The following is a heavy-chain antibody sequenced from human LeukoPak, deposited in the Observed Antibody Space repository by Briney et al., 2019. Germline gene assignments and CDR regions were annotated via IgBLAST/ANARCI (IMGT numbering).Heavy chain of an antibody. D-gene: IGHD3-10*01. CDR2: IYYSGST. CDR1: GGSISSGGYY. CDR3: ASDYRGFIGKGGGHNWFDP. Sequence: SETLSLTCTVSGGSISSGGYYWSWIRQHPGKGLEWIGYIYYSGSTYYNPSLKSRVTISIDTSKNQFSLKLRSVTAADTAVYYRASDYRGFIGKGGGHNWFDPWGQGTLVTVSS. J-gene: IGHJ5*02. V-gene: IGHV4-31*03.